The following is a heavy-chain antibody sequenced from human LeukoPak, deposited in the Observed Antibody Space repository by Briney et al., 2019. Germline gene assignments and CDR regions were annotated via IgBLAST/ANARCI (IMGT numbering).Heavy chain of an antibody. V-gene: IGHV3-21*01. J-gene: IGHJ4*02. Sequence: GGSLRLSCAASGFTISSYSMNWVRQAPGKGLEWVSSISSSNSYIYYADSVKGRFTISRYNAKNSLYLQMNSLRAEDTAVYFCARGVQDYYDSSGYLDYWGQGTLVTVSS. CDR2: ISSSNSYI. CDR3: ARGVQDYYDSSGYLDY. D-gene: IGHD3-22*01. CDR1: GFTISSYS.